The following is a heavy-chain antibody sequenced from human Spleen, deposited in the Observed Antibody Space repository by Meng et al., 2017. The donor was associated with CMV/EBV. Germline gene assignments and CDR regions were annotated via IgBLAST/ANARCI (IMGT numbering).Heavy chain of an antibody. J-gene: IGHJ5*02. CDR1: GGSVTSNSHY. CDR3: ARGLGGSYGWFDP. CDR2: IYYSGST. Sequence: SETLSLTCTVSGGSVTSNSHYWSWVRQSPGKGLEWIGHIYYSGSTYYIPSLKSRVTISKDTSKNQFSLKLSSVTAADTAVYYCARGLGGSYGWFDPWGQGTLVTVSS. D-gene: IGHD1-26*01. V-gene: IGHV4-61*01.